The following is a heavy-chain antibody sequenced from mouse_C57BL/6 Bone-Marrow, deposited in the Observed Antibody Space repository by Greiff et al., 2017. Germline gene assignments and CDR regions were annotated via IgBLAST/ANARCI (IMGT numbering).Heavy chain of an antibody. V-gene: IGHV1-72*01. J-gene: IGHJ4*01. CDR2: IDPNSGGT. Sequence: QVQLQQPGAELVKPGASVKLSCKASGYTFTSYWMHWVKQRPGRGLEWIGRIDPNSGGTKYNEKFKSKATLTADKPSSTAYMQLSSLTSEDSAVYYCARGNRGPYDATSPYCGMDYWGQGTSVTVSA. CDR3: ARGNRGPYDATSPYCGMDY. CDR1: GYTFTSYW. D-gene: IGHD2-12*01.